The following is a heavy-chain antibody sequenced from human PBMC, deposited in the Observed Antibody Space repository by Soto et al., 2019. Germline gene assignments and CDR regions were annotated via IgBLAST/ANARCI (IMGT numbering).Heavy chain of an antibody. J-gene: IGHJ3*02. CDR3: ARAPPSDCSGGSCYFDAFDI. CDR2: ISSSSSYI. CDR1: GFTFSSYS. D-gene: IGHD2-15*01. Sequence: EVQLVESGGGLVKPGGSLRLSCAASGFTFSSYSMNWVRQAPGKGLAWVSSISSSSSYIYYADSVKGRFTISRDNAKNSLYLQMNSLRAEDTAVYYCARAPPSDCSGGSCYFDAFDIWGQGTMVTVSS. V-gene: IGHV3-21*01.